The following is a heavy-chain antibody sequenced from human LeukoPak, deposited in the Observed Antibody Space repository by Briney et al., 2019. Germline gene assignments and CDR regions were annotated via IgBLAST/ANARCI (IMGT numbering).Heavy chain of an antibody. V-gene: IGHV4-34*01. D-gene: IGHD3-10*01. CDR3: ARGYDAGSYYQF. CDR1: GVSFSGYY. J-gene: IGHJ1*01. CDR2: INRGGST. Sequence: SETLSLTCTVYGVSFSGYYWTWIRQPPGKGREWIGEINRGGSTSYNPSLKSRVTISIDTSKKQFSLKLNSVAAADTGVYYCARGYDAGSYYQFWGQGTLVTVSS.